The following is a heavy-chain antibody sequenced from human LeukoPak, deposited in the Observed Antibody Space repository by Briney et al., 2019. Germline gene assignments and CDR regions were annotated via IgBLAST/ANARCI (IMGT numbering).Heavy chain of an antibody. V-gene: IGHV3-74*01. D-gene: IGHD2-21*02. Sequence: GGSLRLSCAASGFTFSNYWMHWVRQAPGKGLVWVSRINSDGSNTNYADSVKGRFTISRDNAKNTLYLQMNSLRAEDTAVYYCARAYCGGDCYSKPHDAFDIWGQGTMVTVSS. CDR1: GFTFSNYW. CDR2: INSDGSNT. CDR3: ARAYCGGDCYSKPHDAFDI. J-gene: IGHJ3*02.